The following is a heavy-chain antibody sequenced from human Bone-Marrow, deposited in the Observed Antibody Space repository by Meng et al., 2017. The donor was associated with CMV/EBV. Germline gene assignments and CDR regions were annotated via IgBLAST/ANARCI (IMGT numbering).Heavy chain of an antibody. CDR3: ARDAVKYCSGGSCYSDY. V-gene: IGHV1-18*01. J-gene: IGHJ4*02. Sequence: ASVKVSCKVSGYTFSSYGVNWVRQAPGQGLEWMGWISSYNGHTKFAQKFQDRITLTTDTSTRTAYMELRSLRSDDTAVFYCARDAVKYCSGGSCYSDYWGQGTLVTVSS. D-gene: IGHD2-15*01. CDR2: ISSYNGHT. CDR1: GYTFSSYG.